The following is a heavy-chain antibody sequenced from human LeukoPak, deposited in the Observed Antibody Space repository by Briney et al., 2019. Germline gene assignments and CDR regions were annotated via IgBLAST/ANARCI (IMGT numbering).Heavy chain of an antibody. V-gene: IGHV4-39*01. J-gene: IGHJ4*02. Sequence: SETLSLTCTVSGGSISSSSYYWGWIRQPPGKGLEWIGSIYYSGSTYYNPSLKSRVTISVDTSKNQFSLKLSSVTAADKAVYYCARLVETATITLDYWGQGTLVTVSS. CDR2: IYYSGST. CDR1: GGSISSSSYY. CDR3: ARLVETATITLDY. D-gene: IGHD5-24*01.